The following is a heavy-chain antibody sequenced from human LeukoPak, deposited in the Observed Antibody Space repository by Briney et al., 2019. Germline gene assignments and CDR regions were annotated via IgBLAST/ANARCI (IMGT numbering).Heavy chain of an antibody. Sequence: GGSLRLSCAASGFTFSDYYMSWVRQAPGKGLEWVSVIYSGGSTYYADSVKGRFTISRDNSKNTLYLQMNSLRAEDTAVYYCAREDYGGNRNELFDYWGQGTLVTVSS. CDR3: AREDYGGNRNELFDY. CDR1: GFTFSDYY. V-gene: IGHV3-66*01. D-gene: IGHD4-17*01. CDR2: IYSGGST. J-gene: IGHJ4*02.